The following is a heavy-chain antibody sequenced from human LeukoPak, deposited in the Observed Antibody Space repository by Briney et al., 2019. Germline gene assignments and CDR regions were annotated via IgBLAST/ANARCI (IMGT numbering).Heavy chain of an antibody. CDR1: GFTFSHSY. CDR3: ARDMNYDLDY. J-gene: IGHJ4*02. D-gene: IGHD1-7*01. V-gene: IGHV3-74*01. Sequence: GGSLRLSCAASGFTFSHSYIHWVRQAPGKGLVWVSRIDIDGNTVYADPVKGRFTISRDNAKSTLYLEMNSLRAEDTAVYYCARDMNYDLDYWGPGTLVTVSP. CDR2: IDIDGNT.